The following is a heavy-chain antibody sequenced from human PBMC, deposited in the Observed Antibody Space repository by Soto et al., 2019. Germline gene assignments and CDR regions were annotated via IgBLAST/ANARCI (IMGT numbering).Heavy chain of an antibody. Sequence: SETLSLTCTVSGGSISSGAYPWSWIRQRPGKGLEWIGYIYFSGSTYYSPSLKSRLSISLDTSNNQFSLRLSSVTAADTAMYYCARARLRAVYAFDIWGQGTMVTVSS. CDR2: IYFSGST. CDR3: ARARLRAVYAFDI. D-gene: IGHD4-17*01. CDR1: GGSISSGAYP. V-gene: IGHV4-31*03. J-gene: IGHJ3*02.